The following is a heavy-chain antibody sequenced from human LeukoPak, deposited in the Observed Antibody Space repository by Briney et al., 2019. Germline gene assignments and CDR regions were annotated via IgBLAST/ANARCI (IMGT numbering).Heavy chain of an antibody. D-gene: IGHD5-24*01. J-gene: IGHJ6*02. CDR1: GFTFSIYW. CDR2: IKEDGSVK. CDR3: ARRWKLSLDV. Sequence: GGSLRLSCAASGFTFSIYWMTRVRQAPGKGLEWVANIKEDGSVKYYVDSVKGRFTISRDNAKKSLYLQMSNLRGEDTAVYFCARRWKLSLDVWGQGTTVTVSS. V-gene: IGHV3-7*01.